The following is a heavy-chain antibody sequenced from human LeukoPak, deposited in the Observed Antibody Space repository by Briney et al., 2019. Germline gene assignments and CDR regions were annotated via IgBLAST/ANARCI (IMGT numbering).Heavy chain of an antibody. V-gene: IGHV4-59*01. CDR1: GGSISSYY. D-gene: IGHD5-18*01. J-gene: IGHJ3*02. CDR2: IYYSGST. CDR3: ARDLSVTTRDDAFDI. Sequence: SETLSLTCTVSGGSISSYYWTWIRQPPGKGLEWIGYIYYSGSTNYNPSLKSRVTISVDTSKNQFSLKLSSETAADTAVYYCARDLSVTTRDDAFDIWGQGTMVTVSS.